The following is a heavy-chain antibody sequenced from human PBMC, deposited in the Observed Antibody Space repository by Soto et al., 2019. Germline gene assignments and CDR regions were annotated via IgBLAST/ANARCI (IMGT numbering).Heavy chain of an antibody. CDR3: ARESRRYYYYDSSGYQSRRYYFDY. V-gene: IGHV1-69*13. D-gene: IGHD3-22*01. Sequence: ASVKVSCKASGGTFSSYAISWVRQAPGQGLEWMGGIIPIFGTANYAQKFQGRVTITADESTSTAYMELSSLRSEDTAVYYCARESRRYYYYDSSGYQSRRYYFDYWGQGTLVTVSS. CDR1: GGTFSSYA. J-gene: IGHJ4*02. CDR2: IIPIFGTA.